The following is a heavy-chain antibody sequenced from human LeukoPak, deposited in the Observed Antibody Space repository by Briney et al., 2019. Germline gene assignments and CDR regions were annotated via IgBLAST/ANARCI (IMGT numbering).Heavy chain of an antibody. CDR1: SGSIFNSNW. V-gene: IGHV4-4*02. J-gene: IGHJ4*02. Sequence: SGTLSLTCSVSSGSIFNSNWWSWVRPPPGKGLEWIGQIFHSGSTIYSPSLKRRVTISVEKAKNQFSLKFTSVTAADTAVYYCARSPTKRVPEDYWGQGTLVTVSS. CDR2: IFHSGST. D-gene: IGHD2-2*01. CDR3: ARSPTKRVPEDY.